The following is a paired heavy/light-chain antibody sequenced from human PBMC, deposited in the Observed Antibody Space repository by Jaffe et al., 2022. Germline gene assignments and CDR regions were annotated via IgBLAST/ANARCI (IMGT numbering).Light chain of an antibody. Sequence: QSALTQPRSVSGSPGQSVTISCTGTSSDVGGYNYVSWYQQHPGKAPKLMIYDVSKRPSGVPDRFSGSKSGNTASLTISGLQAEDEADYYCCSYAGSYTFNWVFGGGTKLTVL. V-gene: IGLV2-11*01. CDR2: DVS. J-gene: IGLJ3*02. CDR3: CSYAGSYTFNWV. CDR1: SSDVGGYNY.
Heavy chain of an antibody. D-gene: IGHD3-3*01. CDR2: IIPIFGTA. CDR1: GGTFSSYA. Sequence: QVQLVQSGAEVKKPGSSVKVSCKASGGTFSSYAISWVRQAPGQGLEWMGGIIPIFGTANYAQKFQGRVTITADESTSTAYMELSSLRSEDTAVYYCARALPVYDFWSGYNNYYYYYMDVWGKGTTVTVSS. J-gene: IGHJ6*03. V-gene: IGHV1-69*01. CDR3: ARALPVYDFWSGYNNYYYYYMDV.